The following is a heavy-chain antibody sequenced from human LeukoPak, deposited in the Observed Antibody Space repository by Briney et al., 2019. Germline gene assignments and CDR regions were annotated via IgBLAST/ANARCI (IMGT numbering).Heavy chain of an antibody. V-gene: IGHV3-23*01. D-gene: IGHD6-13*01. J-gene: IGHJ4*02. Sequence: PGGSLRLSCVVSGFTLSSYAMSWVRQAPGKGLEWVSAISGTGENTYFADSVKGRFTISRDNSRNTVYLQMNSLRAEDTAVYYCAKVNGYSRIYYFDYWGQGTLVTVSS. CDR3: AKVNGYSRIYYFDY. CDR2: ISGTGENT. CDR1: GFTLSSYA.